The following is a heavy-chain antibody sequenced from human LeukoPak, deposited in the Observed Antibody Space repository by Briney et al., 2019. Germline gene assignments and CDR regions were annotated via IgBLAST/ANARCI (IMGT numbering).Heavy chain of an antibody. CDR3: ARRNVLTEGEAFDI. CDR2: VYNSGNT. D-gene: IGHD3-9*01. CDR1: GGSISNYY. Sequence: SETLSLTCAVSGGSISNYYWTWIRQPPGTGLEWIGYVYNSGNTNYNPSLKSRVTISIDASKNQFSLKLNSVTAVDTAVYYCARRNVLTEGEAFDIWGQGTLVTVSS. V-gene: IGHV4-59*08. J-gene: IGHJ3*02.